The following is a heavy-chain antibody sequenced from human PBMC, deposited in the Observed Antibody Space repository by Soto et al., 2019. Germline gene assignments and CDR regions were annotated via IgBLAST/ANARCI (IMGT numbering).Heavy chain of an antibody. Sequence: QVQLVESGGGVVQPGRSLRLSCAASGFTFSSYGMHWVRQAPGKGLEWVAVISYDGSNKYYADSVKGRFTISRDNSKNTPYLHMNSLRAEDTAVYYCAKGSRWLQAQFDYWGQGTLVTVSS. V-gene: IGHV3-30*18. D-gene: IGHD5-12*01. CDR1: GFTFSSYG. CDR3: AKGSRWLQAQFDY. J-gene: IGHJ4*02. CDR2: ISYDGSNK.